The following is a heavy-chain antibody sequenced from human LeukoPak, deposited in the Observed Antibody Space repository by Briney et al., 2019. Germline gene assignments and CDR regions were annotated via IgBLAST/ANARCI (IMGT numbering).Heavy chain of an antibody. Sequence: GGSLRLSCAASGFTFSDYYMSWIRQAPGKGLEWLSYISSSGSTIYYADSVKGRFTISRDNAKNSLYLQMNSLRAEDTAVYYCARGADYDILTGYPAYYGMDVWGKGTTVTVSS. CDR1: GFTFSDYY. V-gene: IGHV3-11*04. CDR2: ISSSGSTI. CDR3: ARGADYDILTGYPAYYGMDV. J-gene: IGHJ6*04. D-gene: IGHD3-9*01.